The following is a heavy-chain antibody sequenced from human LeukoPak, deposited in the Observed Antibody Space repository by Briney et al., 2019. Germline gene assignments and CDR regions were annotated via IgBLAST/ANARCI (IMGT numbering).Heavy chain of an antibody. CDR3: TKGNSYIKTYYFDY. Sequence: GGSLKLSCAASGFTFDDYAMHWVRQGPGKGLEWVSSINWNSGSIDYADSVKGRFTISRDNAKNSLYLQMNSLRAEDMALYYCTKGNSYIKTYYFDYWGQGTLVTVSS. CDR1: GFTFDDYA. CDR2: INWNSGSI. J-gene: IGHJ4*02. D-gene: IGHD1-7*01. V-gene: IGHV3-9*03.